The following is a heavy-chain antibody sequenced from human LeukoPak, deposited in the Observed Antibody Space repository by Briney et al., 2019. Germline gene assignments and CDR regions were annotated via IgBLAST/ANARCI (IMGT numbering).Heavy chain of an antibody. Sequence: SETLSLTCAVYGGSFSGYYWSWLRQPPGKGLEWIGEINHSGSTNYNPSLKSRVTISVDTSKNQFSLKLSSVTAADTAVYYCARGNTSDSSGYYSNYFDYWGQGTLVTVSS. CDR2: INHSGST. D-gene: IGHD3-22*01. V-gene: IGHV4-34*01. CDR1: GGSFSGYY. J-gene: IGHJ4*02. CDR3: ARGNTSDSSGYYSNYFDY.